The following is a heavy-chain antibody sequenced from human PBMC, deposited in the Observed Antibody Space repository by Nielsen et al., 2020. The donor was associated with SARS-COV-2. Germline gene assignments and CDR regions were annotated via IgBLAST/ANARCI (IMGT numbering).Heavy chain of an antibody. CDR3: ARGEVAVVSASMLWTYHYYGMDV. CDR2: IYYSGST. Sequence: SETLSLTCTVSVGSISSRSQYWGWIRQPLGKGLEWIGSIYYSGSTYYNPSLKSRVTISVDTSKSQFSLKLTSVTAADTAVYYCARGEVAVVSASMLWTYHYYGMDVWGQGTTVTVSS. CDR1: VGSISSRSQY. J-gene: IGHJ6*02. D-gene: IGHD2-2*01. V-gene: IGHV4-39*07.